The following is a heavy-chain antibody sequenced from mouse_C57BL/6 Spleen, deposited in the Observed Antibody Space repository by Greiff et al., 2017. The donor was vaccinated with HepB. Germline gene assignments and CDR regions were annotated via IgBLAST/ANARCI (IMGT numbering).Heavy chain of an antibody. CDR1: GFNIKDYY. CDR3: TTSVITTVGDAMDY. V-gene: IGHV14-1*01. Sequence: VQLQQSGAELVRPGASVKLSCTASGFNIKDYYMHWVKQRPEQGLEWIGRIDPEDGDTEYAPKFQGKATMTADTSSNTAYLQLSSLTSEDTAVYYCTTSVITTVGDAMDYWGQGTSVTVSS. D-gene: IGHD1-1*01. CDR2: IDPEDGDT. J-gene: IGHJ4*01.